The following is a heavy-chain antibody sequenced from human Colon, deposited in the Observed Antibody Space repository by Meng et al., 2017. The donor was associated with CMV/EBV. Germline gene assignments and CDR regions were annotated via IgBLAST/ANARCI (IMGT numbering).Heavy chain of an antibody. V-gene: IGHV3-23*03. CDR1: GFTFSSYA. J-gene: IGHJ4*02. CDR2: IYSGGSST. CDR3: AKDDY. Sequence: GEALKSPCAASGFTFSSYAMSWVRQAPGKGLEWVSVIYSGGSSTYYADSVKGRFTISRDNSKNTLYLQMNSLRAEDTAVYNCAKDDYWGQGTLVTVSS.